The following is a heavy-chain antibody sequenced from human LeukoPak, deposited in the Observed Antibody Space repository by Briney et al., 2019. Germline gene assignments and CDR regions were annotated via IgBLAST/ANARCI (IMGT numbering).Heavy chain of an antibody. CDR2: ISYDGSNK. V-gene: IGHV3-30*18. D-gene: IGHD2-21*02. CDR1: GFTFSSYG. CDR3: ANLRERSGMVRTPIPYGAFDI. Sequence: GRSLRLSCAAPGFTFSSYGMHWGRQAPGKGLEWVAVISYDGSNKYYADALKGRFTISRDNSKNTLYLQMNSLRAEDTAVYYCANLRERSGMVRTPIPYGAFDIWGQGKMVTVSS. J-gene: IGHJ3*02.